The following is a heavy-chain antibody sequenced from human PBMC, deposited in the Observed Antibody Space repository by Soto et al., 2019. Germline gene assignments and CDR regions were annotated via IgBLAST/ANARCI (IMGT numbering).Heavy chain of an antibody. J-gene: IGHJ4*02. V-gene: IGHV3-48*02. Sequence: EVQLVESGGGLVQPGGSLRLSCAASGFTFSSYSINWVRQAPGKGLEWVSYISSSSNTIYYADSVKGRFTISRDNAKNSLYLNMNSLRDEDTDVYYCARRNWGGFDYWGQGTLVTVSS. CDR1: GFTFSSYS. CDR2: ISSSSNTI. D-gene: IGHD7-27*01. CDR3: ARRNWGGFDY.